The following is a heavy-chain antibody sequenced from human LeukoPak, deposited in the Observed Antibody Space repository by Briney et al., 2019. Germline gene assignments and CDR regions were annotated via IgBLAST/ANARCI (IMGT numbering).Heavy chain of an antibody. Sequence: GGSLRLSCAASGFTFDDYAMHWVRQAPGEALEWVIGIRWNSGSIGYAESVKGRFSISRDNAKNSLYLQMNSLRAEDTALYYCAKAGTILLRSGFDYWGQGTLVTVSS. CDR3: AKAGTILLRSGFDY. D-gene: IGHD3-9*01. CDR2: IRWNSGSI. V-gene: IGHV3-9*01. J-gene: IGHJ4*02. CDR1: GFTFDDYA.